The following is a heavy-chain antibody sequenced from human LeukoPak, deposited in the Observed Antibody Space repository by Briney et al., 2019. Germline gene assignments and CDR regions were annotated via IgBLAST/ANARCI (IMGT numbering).Heavy chain of an antibody. V-gene: IGHV3-21*01. CDR3: ARDRSGGFLDY. D-gene: IGHD1-26*01. CDR1: GFTFSSYP. J-gene: IGHJ4*02. Sequence: GGSLRLSCAASGFTFSSYPINWVRQAPGKGLEWVSSISSSSSYIYYTDSLKGRFTISRDNAKNSLYLQMNSLRAEDTAVYYCARDRSGGFLDYWGQGTLVTVSS. CDR2: ISSSSSYI.